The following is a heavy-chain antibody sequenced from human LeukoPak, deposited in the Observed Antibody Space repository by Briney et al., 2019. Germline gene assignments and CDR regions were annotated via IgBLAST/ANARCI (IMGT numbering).Heavy chain of an antibody. CDR2: INHSGST. D-gene: IGHD3-22*01. V-gene: IGHV4-34*01. J-gene: IGHJ3*02. CDR1: GGSFSGYY. CDR3: ARDSNPWSSGYKGAFDI. Sequence: SETLSLTCAVYGGSFSGYYWSWIRQPPGKGLEWIGEINHSGSTNYNPSLKSRVTISVDTSKNQFSLKLSSVTAADTAVYYCARDSNPWSSGYKGAFDIWGQGTMVTVSS.